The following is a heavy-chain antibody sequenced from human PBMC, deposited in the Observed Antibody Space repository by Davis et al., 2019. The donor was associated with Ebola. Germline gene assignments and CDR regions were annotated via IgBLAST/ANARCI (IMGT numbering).Heavy chain of an antibody. J-gene: IGHJ6*02. CDR1: GFTFSGSA. CDR2: IRSKANSYAT. D-gene: IGHD6-19*01. CDR3: AKGGGRYFYHYYGMDV. V-gene: IGHV3-73*01. Sequence: GESLKISCAASGFTFSGSAMHWVRQASGKGLEWVGRIRSKANSYATAYAASVKGRFTISRDDSKNTAYLQMNSLRADDTALYYCAKGGGRYFYHYYGMDVWGQGTTVTVSS.